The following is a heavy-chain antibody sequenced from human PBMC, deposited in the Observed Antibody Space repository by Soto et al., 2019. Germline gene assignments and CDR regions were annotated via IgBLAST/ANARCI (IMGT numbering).Heavy chain of an antibody. Sequence: QVQLQESGPGLVKPSQTLSLTCTVSGGSISSGGYYWSWIRQHPGKGLEWIGYIDYSGSTYYNPSLKSRVTISVDTSKNQFSLKLSSVTAADTAVYYCARDTPGYCSGGSCYGYWGQGTLVTVSS. CDR2: IDYSGST. V-gene: IGHV4-31*03. CDR1: GGSISSGGYY. J-gene: IGHJ4*02. D-gene: IGHD2-15*01. CDR3: ARDTPGYCSGGSCYGY.